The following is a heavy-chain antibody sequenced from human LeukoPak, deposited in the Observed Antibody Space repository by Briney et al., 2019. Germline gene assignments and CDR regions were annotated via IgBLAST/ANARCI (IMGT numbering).Heavy chain of an antibody. CDR2: IYSGGST. V-gene: IGHV3-53*01. CDR3: ARDYSSGWYYFDY. J-gene: IGHJ4*02. CDR1: GFTVSSNY. D-gene: IGHD6-19*01. Sequence: GGSLRLSCAASGFTVSSNYMSWVRQAPGKGLEWVSVIYSGGSTYYADSVKGRFTISRGNSKNTLYLQMNSLRAEDTAVYYCARDYSSGWYYFDYWGQGTLVTVSS.